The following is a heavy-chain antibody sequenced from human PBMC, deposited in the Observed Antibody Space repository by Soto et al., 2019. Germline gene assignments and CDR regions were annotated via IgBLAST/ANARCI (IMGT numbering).Heavy chain of an antibody. CDR2: ISAYNGNT. CDR3: ASGMVYARY. D-gene: IGHD2-8*01. J-gene: IGHJ4*02. V-gene: IGHV1-18*01. CDR1: GYTLTELS. Sequence: ASVKVSCKVSGYTLTELSMHWVRQAPGQGLEWMGWISAYNGNTNYAQKLQGRVTLTTDTSTSRAYMELRSLRSDDTAVYYCASGMVYARYWGQGTLVTVSS.